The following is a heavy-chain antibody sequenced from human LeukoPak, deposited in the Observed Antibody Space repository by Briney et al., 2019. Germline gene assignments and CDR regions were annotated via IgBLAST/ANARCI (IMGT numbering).Heavy chain of an antibody. V-gene: IGHV4-59*01. D-gene: IGHD6-19*01. Sequence: SETLPLTCTVSGGSISSYYWSWIRQPPGKGLEWIGYIYYSGSTDYNPSLKSRVTISVDTSKNQFSLKLSSVTAADTAVYYCARDQRVAGLDYWGQGTLVTVSS. J-gene: IGHJ4*02. CDR2: IYYSGST. CDR1: GGSISSYY. CDR3: ARDQRVAGLDY.